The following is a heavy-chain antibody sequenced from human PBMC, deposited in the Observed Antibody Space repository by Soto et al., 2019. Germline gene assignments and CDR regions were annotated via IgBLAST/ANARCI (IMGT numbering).Heavy chain of an antibody. CDR3: VRVPPAHDYYGLDV. CDR1: GYTFSSYG. V-gene: IGHV1-18*01. Sequence: GASVKVSCKASGYTFSSYGITWVRQAPGRGLEWMGWISGHSANTNYAQKVQGRVTLTTDTSTTTAYMELTSLRSDDTAVYFCVRVPPAHDYYGLDVWGQGTTVTVSS. CDR2: ISGHSANT. J-gene: IGHJ6*02.